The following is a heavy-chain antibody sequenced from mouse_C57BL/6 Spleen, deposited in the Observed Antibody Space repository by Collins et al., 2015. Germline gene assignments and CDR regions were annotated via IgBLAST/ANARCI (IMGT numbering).Heavy chain of an antibody. Sequence: DVQLQESGPGLVKPSQSLSLTCTVTGYSITSDYAWNWIRQFPGNKLEWMGYVSYSGSTSYNPSLKSRISITRDTSKNQFFLQLNSVTTEDTATYYCARSRLRYLVAYWGQGTSVTVSS. CDR1: GYSITSDYA. CDR2: VSYSGST. J-gene: IGHJ4*01. V-gene: IGHV3-2*02. D-gene: IGHD1-1*01. CDR3: ARSRLRYLVAY.